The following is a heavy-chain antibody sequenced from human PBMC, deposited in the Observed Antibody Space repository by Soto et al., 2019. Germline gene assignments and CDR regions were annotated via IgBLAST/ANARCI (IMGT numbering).Heavy chain of an antibody. J-gene: IGHJ4*02. D-gene: IGHD3-9*01. CDR3: ARDRDRGSIDALTY. CDR1: GFTFSSYA. Sequence: GGSLRLSCAASGFTFSSYAMHWVRQAPGKGLEWVAVISYDGSNKYYADSVKGRFTISRDNSKNTLYLQMNSLRAEDTAVYYWARDRDRGSIDALTYWGQGTLVTVSS. CDR2: ISYDGSNK. V-gene: IGHV3-30-3*01.